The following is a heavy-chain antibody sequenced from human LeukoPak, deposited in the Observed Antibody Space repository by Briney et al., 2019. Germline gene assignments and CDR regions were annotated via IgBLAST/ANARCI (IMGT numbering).Heavy chain of an antibody. D-gene: IGHD6-19*01. CDR1: GFTFSDYY. J-gene: IGHJ3*02. Sequence: GGSLRLSCAASGFTFSDYYMNWIRQAPGKGLEWISYISRSGGTIYYADSVKGRFTLSRDNAKNSLYLKMNSLRAEDTAVYYCAGYSSGWFGAFHIWGQGTMVTVSS. CDR2: ISRSGGTI. V-gene: IGHV3-11*04. CDR3: AGYSSGWFGAFHI.